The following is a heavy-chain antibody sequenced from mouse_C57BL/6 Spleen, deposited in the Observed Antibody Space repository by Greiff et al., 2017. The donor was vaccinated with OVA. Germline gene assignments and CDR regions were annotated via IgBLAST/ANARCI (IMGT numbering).Heavy chain of an antibody. CDR1: GYSITSGYY. CDR2: ISYDGSN. D-gene: IGHD1-1*01. CDR3: AREEDGSSYDWYFDV. Sequence: EVKLQESGPGLVKPSQSLSLTCSVTGYSITSGYYWNWIRQFPGNKLEWMGYISYDGSNNYNPSLKNRISITRDTSKNQFFLKLNSVTTEDTATYYCAREEDGSSYDWYFDVWGTGTTVTVSS. V-gene: IGHV3-6*01. J-gene: IGHJ1*03.